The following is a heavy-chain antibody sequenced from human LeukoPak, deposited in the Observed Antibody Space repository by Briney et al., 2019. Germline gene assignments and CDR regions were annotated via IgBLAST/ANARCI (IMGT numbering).Heavy chain of an antibody. Sequence: ASVNVSCKASGYTLTSYGIFWVRQAPGPGLEWMGWISAYNGNTKYAQKLQGRVTMTTDTSTSTAYMELRSLRSDDTAVYYCARTGGGSSSGNYYYYMDVWGKGTTVTVSS. CDR1: GYTLTSYG. D-gene: IGHD6-6*01. CDR2: ISAYNGNT. J-gene: IGHJ6*03. V-gene: IGHV1-18*01. CDR3: ARTGGGSSSGNYYYYMDV.